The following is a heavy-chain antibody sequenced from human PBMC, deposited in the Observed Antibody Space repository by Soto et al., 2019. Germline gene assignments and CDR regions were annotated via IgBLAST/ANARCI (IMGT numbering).Heavy chain of an antibody. Sequence: EVQLVESGGGLVQPGGSLRLSCAASGFTVSSNHMSWVRQAPGKGLEWISTIYIGGGTYYADSVKGRFTISRDNSNNALYLQMHSRRAEDTAVYYCARDGGRSSWFEYFQYWGQGSLVTVSS. J-gene: IGHJ1*01. CDR1: GFTVSSNH. V-gene: IGHV3-66*01. CDR2: IYIGGGT. CDR3: ARDGGRSSWFEYFQY. D-gene: IGHD6-13*01.